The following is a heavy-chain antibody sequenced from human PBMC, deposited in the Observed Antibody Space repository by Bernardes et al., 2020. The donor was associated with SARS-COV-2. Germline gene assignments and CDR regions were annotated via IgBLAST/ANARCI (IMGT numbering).Heavy chain of an antibody. CDR1: GGSFRGSY. D-gene: IGHD5-12*01. V-gene: IGHV4-34*01. CDR2: LNHRGST. J-gene: IGHJ4*02. Sequence: SETLTLTCAVYGGSFRGSYWSWIRQRPGPGLEWIGELNHRGSTKYNPSLKSRVTISVDTSKNQFSLKLSSVTAADTAVYYCARAMDTIKGVYWGQGTLVTGS. CDR3: ARAMDTIKGVY.